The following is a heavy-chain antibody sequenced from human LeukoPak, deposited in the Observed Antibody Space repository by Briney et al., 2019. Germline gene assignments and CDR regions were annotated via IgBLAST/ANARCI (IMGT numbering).Heavy chain of an antibody. CDR3: AKAHPCSGGSCYSPFDY. CDR2: ISGSVGTT. D-gene: IGHD2-15*01. Sequence: GGSLRLSCAASGFTFSGSAMSWVRQAPGKGLEWISVISGSVGTTYDADSVKGRFIISRDNSKNTLYLQMNSLRAEDTAVYYCAKAHPCSGGSCYSPFDYWGQGTLVTVSS. CDR1: GFTFSGSA. J-gene: IGHJ4*02. V-gene: IGHV3-23*01.